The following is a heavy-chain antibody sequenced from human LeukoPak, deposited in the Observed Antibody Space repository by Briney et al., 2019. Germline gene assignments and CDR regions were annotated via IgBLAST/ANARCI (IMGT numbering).Heavy chain of an antibody. CDR2: ISYSGNT. D-gene: IGHD2-8*02. CDR3: ARHCCTGPSKRVFDF. J-gene: IGHJ3*01. V-gene: IGHV4-4*02. Sequence: SGTLSLTCAVSGGSISSSNWWSWVRQPPGKGLEWIGTISYSGNTDYNPSLRSRVAVSVDTSNNQFSLRLSSATAADTAVYHCARHCCTGPSKRVFDFWGQGTMVTVSS. CDR1: GGSISSSNW.